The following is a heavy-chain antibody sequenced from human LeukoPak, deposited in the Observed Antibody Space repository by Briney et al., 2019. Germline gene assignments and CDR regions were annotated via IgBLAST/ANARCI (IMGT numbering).Heavy chain of an antibody. CDR1: GFTFSNYA. CDR3: ARDDDTTGRYSRFDY. CDR2: IGSGGDT. V-gene: IGHV3-23*01. D-gene: IGHD3-22*01. Sequence: GGSLRLSCAASGFTFSNYAMTWVRLAPGKGLEWVSSIGSGGDTYYVDSVKGRFTVSRDTSKHTLYLQMSSLRAEDTAVYFCARDDDTTGRYSRFDYWGQGTLVTVSS. J-gene: IGHJ4*02.